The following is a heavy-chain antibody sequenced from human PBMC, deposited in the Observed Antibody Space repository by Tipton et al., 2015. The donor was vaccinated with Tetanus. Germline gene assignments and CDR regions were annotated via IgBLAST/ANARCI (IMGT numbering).Heavy chain of an antibody. D-gene: IGHD3-10*01. J-gene: IGHJ4*02. CDR3: ARTGWFGHMPAFDS. CDR1: GASISGYY. Sequence: GLVKPSETLSLTCSVSGASISGYYWNWIRQPPGKGLEWIGYIHYTGSTNYNPSLKSRVTLSSDTSKAQFSLKLISVTPADTAIYYWARTGWFGHMPAFDSWGLGTLVTVSS. CDR2: IHYTGST. V-gene: IGHV4-59*01.